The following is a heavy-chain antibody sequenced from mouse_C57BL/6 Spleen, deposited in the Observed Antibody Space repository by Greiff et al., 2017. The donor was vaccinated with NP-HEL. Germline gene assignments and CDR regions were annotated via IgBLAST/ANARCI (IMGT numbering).Heavy chain of an antibody. CDR1: GFTFSSYA. J-gene: IGHJ2*01. Sequence: EVKLVESGGGLVKPGGSLKLSCAASGFTFSSYAMSWVRQTPEKRLEWVATISDGGSYTYYPDNVKGRFTISRDNAKNNLYLHMSHLKSEDTAMYYCARGGYFDYWRQGTTLTVSS. CDR3: ARGGYFDY. CDR2: ISDGGSYT. V-gene: IGHV5-4*03.